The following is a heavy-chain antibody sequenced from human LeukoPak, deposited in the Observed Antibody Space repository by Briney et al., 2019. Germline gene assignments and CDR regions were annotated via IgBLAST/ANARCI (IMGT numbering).Heavy chain of an antibody. CDR2: ISAYNGNT. Sequence: GASVKVSCKASGYTFSTYDINWVRQAPGQGLEWMGWISAYNGNTNYAQKLQGRVTMTTDTFTSTAYMELRSLRSDDTAVYYCARVQPGVGPFDYWGQGTLVTVSS. CDR1: GYTFSTYD. V-gene: IGHV1-18*01. D-gene: IGHD2-2*01. J-gene: IGHJ4*02. CDR3: ARVQPGVGPFDY.